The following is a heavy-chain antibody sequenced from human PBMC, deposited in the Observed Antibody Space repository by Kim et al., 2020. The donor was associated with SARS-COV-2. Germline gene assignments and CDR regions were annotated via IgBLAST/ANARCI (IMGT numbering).Heavy chain of an antibody. CDR3: AREGAAGTRLDY. J-gene: IGHJ4*02. D-gene: IGHD6-13*01. Sequence: NYNPSLKSRVTISVDTSKNQFSLKLSSVTAADTAVYYCAREGAAGTRLDYWGQGTLVTVSS. V-gene: IGHV4-59*01.